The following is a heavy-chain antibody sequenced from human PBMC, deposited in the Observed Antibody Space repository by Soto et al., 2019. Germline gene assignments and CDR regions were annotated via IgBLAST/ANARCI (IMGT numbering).Heavy chain of an antibody. CDR2: IKSKTDGGTT. J-gene: IGHJ4*02. CDR1: GFTFNIAW. CDR3: TTDDPINRY. V-gene: IGHV3-15*01. Sequence: VGSLRLSCAASGFTFNIAWMSWVRQAPGKGLEWVGRIKSKTDGGTTDYAAPVKGRFTISRDDSKNTLYLQMNSLKTEDAAVYYCTTDDPINRYWGQGTLVTVSS.